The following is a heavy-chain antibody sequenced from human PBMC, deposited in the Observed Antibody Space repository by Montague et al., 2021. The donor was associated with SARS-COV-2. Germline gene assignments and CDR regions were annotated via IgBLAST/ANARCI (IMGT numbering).Heavy chain of an antibody. J-gene: IGHJ3*02. V-gene: IGHV3-23*01. CDR2: ISGSGAST. D-gene: IGHD3-22*01. CDR1: GFTFNSYA. CDR3: AKGGGGYNDAFEI. Sequence: SLRLSCAASGFTFNSYAVNWVRQAPGKGLEWVSSISGSGASTYYADSVKGRFTISRDNSKNTLYLQMNSLRAEDTAVYYCAKGGGGYNDAFEIWGQGTRVTVSS.